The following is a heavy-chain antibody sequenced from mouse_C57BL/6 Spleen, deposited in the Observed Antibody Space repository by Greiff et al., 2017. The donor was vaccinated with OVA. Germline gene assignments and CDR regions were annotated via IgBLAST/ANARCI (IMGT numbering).Heavy chain of an antibody. V-gene: IGHV1-50*01. CDR2: IDPSDSYT. J-gene: IGHJ3*01. D-gene: IGHD1-1*01. CDR1: GYTFTSYW. CDR3: ARGSSSWFAY. Sequence: VQLQQPGAELVKPGASVKLSCKASGYTFTSYWMQWVKQRPGQGLEWIGEIDPSDSYTNYNQKFKGKATLTVDTSSSTAYMQLSSLTSEDSAVYCCARGSSSWFAYWGQGTLVTVSA.